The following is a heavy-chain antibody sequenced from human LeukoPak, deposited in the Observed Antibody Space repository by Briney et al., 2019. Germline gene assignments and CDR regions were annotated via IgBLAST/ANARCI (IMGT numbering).Heavy chain of an antibody. Sequence: GGSLRLSCVGSGFTSIAYALTWARQAPGKGLEWVANIKQDGGEKYYVDFVKGRFTISRDNAKNSLHLQMNSLRAEDTAVYYCTRDNPFGGHWGQGTLVTVSS. J-gene: IGHJ4*02. CDR1: GFTSIAYA. CDR2: IKQDGGEK. V-gene: IGHV3-7*03. D-gene: IGHD2-15*01. CDR3: TRDNPFGGH.